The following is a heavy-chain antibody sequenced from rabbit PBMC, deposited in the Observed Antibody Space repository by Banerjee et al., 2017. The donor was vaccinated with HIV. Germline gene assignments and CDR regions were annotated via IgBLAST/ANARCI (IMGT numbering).Heavy chain of an antibody. V-gene: IGHV1S45*01. D-gene: IGHD6-1*01. CDR3: ARSIDAGDAGYGYALGNL. CDR1: GFDFSSNA. Sequence: LEESGGGLVKPEGSLTLTCKASGFDFSSNAICWVRQAPGKGLEWIACINTSSGNTVYATWAKGRFTISKTSSTTVALQMTSLTAADTATYFCARSIDAGDAGYGYALGNLWGP. CDR2: INTSSGNT. J-gene: IGHJ4*01.